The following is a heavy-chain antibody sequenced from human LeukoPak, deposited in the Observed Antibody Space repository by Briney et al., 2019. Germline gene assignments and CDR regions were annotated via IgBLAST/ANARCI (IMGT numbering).Heavy chain of an antibody. J-gene: IGHJ4*02. V-gene: IGHV4-39*07. Sequence: SETLSLTCTVPGGSFYTSDYYWGWVRQPPGKGPEWIGDIFYTGKTNYNPSLKSRVSISIDTSKNQFSLKLTSVTAADTAVYYCARVFDSWGQGTLVTVSS. CDR1: GGSFYTSDYY. CDR3: ARVFDS. CDR2: IFYTGKT.